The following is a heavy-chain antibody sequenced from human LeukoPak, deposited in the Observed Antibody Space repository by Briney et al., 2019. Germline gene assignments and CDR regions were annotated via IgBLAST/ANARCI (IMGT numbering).Heavy chain of an antibody. D-gene: IGHD3-3*01. CDR2: ISSSSSTI. CDR3: ARAPYYDFWSGPLTCYMDV. V-gene: IGHV3-48*01. CDR1: GFTFSSYS. Sequence: GGSLRLSCAASGFTFSSYSMNWVRQAPGKGLEWVSYISSSSSTIYYADSVRGRFTISRDNAKNSLYLQMNSLRAEDTAVYYCARAPYYDFWSGPLTCYMDVWGKGTTVTVSS. J-gene: IGHJ6*03.